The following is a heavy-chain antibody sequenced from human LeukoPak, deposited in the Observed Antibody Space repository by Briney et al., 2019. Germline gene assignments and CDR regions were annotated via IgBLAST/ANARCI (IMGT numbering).Heavy chain of an antibody. V-gene: IGHV3-7*01. J-gene: IGHJ4*02. CDR1: GFSFSTYW. CDR3: GRFGDEAAVDY. Sequence: GGSLRLSCAASGFSFSTYWMTWARQAAGKGLEWVANIEPAGSETYYVDPVKGRFTISRENAKNLLYLQMNSLRAEDTAVYYCGRFGDEAAVDYWGQGTLVTVSS. CDR2: IEPAGSET. D-gene: IGHD3-10*01.